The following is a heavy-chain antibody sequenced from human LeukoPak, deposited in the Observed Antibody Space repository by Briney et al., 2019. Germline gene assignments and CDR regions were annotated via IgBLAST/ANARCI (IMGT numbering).Heavy chain of an antibody. D-gene: IGHD2-15*01. J-gene: IGHJ2*01. CDR1: GGSISSYY. Sequence: SETLSLTCTVSGGSISSYYWSWIRQPPGKGLEWIGYIYYSGSTNYNPSLKSRVTISVDTSKNQFSLKLSSVTAADTAVYYCARDSLCSGGSCYYWYFDLWGRGTLVTVSS. V-gene: IGHV4-59*01. CDR2: IYYSGST. CDR3: ARDSLCSGGSCYYWYFDL.